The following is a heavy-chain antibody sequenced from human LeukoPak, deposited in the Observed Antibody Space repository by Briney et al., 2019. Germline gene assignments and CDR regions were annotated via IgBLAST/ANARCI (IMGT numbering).Heavy chain of an antibody. CDR2: ISGSGGST. CDR1: GFTFSSYA. Sequence: GGSLRLSCAASGFTFSSYAMSWVPQAPGKGLEWVSAISGSGGSTYYADSVKGRFTISRDNSKNTLYLQMNSLRAEDTAVYYCAKDQAGATNYYYYYGMDVWGQGTTVTVSS. D-gene: IGHD1-26*01. V-gene: IGHV3-23*01. J-gene: IGHJ6*02. CDR3: AKDQAGATNYYYYYGMDV.